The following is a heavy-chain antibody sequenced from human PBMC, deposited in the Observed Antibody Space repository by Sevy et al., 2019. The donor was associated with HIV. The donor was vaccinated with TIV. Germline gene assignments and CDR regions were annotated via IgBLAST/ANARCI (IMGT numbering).Heavy chain of an antibody. J-gene: IGHJ4*02. CDR2: ISYDGSSH. CDR3: ARDAGYSTDWYPSDY. V-gene: IGHV3-30-3*01. CDR1: EFMFSTYA. Sequence: GGSLRLSCAASEFMFSTYAMHWVRQAPGKGLEWVAVISYDGSSHYYADSVKGRFTISRDNSKNTLFLQMNSLRLEDTALYYCARDAGYSTDWYPSDYWGQGTLVTVSS. D-gene: IGHD6-19*01.